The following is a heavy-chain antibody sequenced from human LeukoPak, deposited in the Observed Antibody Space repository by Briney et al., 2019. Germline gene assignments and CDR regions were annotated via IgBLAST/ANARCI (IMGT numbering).Heavy chain of an antibody. V-gene: IGHV3-74*01. J-gene: IGHJ4*02. CDR2: INSDGSST. CDR1: GFTFSTYW. Sequence: GGSLRLSCAASGFTFSTYWMHWVRHAPTKGLVWVSRINSDGSSTNYADSVKGRFTSSRDNAKNTLYLQMNSLKTGDTAVYFCSSGLSVLRSNNTPVDYWGQGTLVTVSS. D-gene: IGHD4-17*01. CDR3: SSGLSVLRSNNTPVDY.